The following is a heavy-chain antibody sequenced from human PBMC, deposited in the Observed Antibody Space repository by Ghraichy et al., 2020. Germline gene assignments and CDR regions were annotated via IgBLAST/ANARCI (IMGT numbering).Heavy chain of an antibody. CDR2: IYTSGST. Sequence: ETLSLTCTVSGGSISSYYWSWIRQPAGKGLEWIGRIYTSGSTNYNPSLKSRVTMSVDTSKNQFSLKLSSVTAADTAVYYCARDRDFWSGYYQSQGVYFDYWGQGTLVTVSS. V-gene: IGHV4-4*07. J-gene: IGHJ4*02. D-gene: IGHD3-3*01. CDR3: ARDRDFWSGYYQSQGVYFDY. CDR1: GGSISSYY.